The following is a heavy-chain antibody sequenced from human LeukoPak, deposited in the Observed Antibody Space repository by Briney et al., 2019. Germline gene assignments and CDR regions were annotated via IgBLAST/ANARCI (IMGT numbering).Heavy chain of an antibody. J-gene: IGHJ6*03. D-gene: IGHD4-11*01. Sequence: GGSLRLSCAASGFTFSSYSMNWVRQAPGKGLEWVSSISSSSSYIYYADSVKGRFTISRDNAKNSLYLQMNSLRAEDTAVYYCARDQTVSNYYYYMDVWGKGTTVTVSS. V-gene: IGHV3-21*01. CDR2: ISSSSSYI. CDR3: ARDQTVSNYYYYMDV. CDR1: GFTFSSYS.